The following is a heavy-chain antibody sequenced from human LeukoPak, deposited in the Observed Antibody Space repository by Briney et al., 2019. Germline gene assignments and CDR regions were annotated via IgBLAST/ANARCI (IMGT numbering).Heavy chain of an antibody. V-gene: IGHV3-64*01. CDR3: ARDHGSGSYSDY. CDR2: ISTNGGST. D-gene: IGHD1-26*01. CDR1: GFTFSSYA. J-gene: IGHJ4*02. Sequence: PGGSLRLSCAASGFTFSSYAMHWVRQAPGKGLEYVSGISTNGGSTNYANSVKGRFTISRDNSKNTLYPQMGSLRAEDMAVYYCARDHGSGSYSDYWGQGTLVTVSS.